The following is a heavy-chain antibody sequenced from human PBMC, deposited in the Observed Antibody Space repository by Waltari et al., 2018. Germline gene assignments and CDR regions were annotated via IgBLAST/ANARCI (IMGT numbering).Heavy chain of an antibody. J-gene: IGHJ5*01. D-gene: IGHD3-9*01. CDR3: ARDQGFYLFSRLTWFDS. CDR1: GGSLSSRNYH. CDR2: IHYHGNS. Sequence: QVQLHESGPGLVKSSETLSLTFTVSGGSLSSRNYHWAWNRQPPGKGLEWIGIIHYHGNSYYNPSLKGRVTMSLDTSKNQFSLNLDPVTAADTAVYYCARDQGFYLFSRLTWFDSWGQGALVTVSS. V-gene: IGHV4-39*07.